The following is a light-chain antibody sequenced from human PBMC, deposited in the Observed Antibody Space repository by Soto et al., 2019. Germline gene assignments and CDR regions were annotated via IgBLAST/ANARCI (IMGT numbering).Light chain of an antibody. Sequence: QSALTQPASVSGSPGQSITISCTGTSSDVGGYNSVSWYQQHPGKAPKLMIYDVSNRPSGVSNLFSGSKSGNTASLTISGLQAEDEADYYCSSYTSSSTLVFGTGTKLTVL. CDR3: SSYTSSSTLV. J-gene: IGLJ1*01. CDR2: DVS. CDR1: SSDVGGYNS. V-gene: IGLV2-14*01.